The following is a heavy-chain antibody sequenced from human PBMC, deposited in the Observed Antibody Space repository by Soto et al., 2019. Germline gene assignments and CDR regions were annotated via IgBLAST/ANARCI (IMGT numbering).Heavy chain of an antibody. J-gene: IGHJ5*02. CDR1: GYTLTELS. V-gene: IGHV1-24*01. CDR2: FDPEDGET. Sequence: ASVKVSCKVSGYTLTELSMHWVRQAPGKGLEWMGGFDPEDGETIYAQKFQGRVTMTEDTSTDTAYMELSSLRSEDTAVYYCATVLPYDILTGYALDPWGRGTLVTVSS. D-gene: IGHD3-9*01. CDR3: ATVLPYDILTGYALDP.